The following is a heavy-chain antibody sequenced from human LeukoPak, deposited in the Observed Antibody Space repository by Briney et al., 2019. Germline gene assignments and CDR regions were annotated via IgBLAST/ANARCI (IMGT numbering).Heavy chain of an antibody. V-gene: IGHV4-39*01. Sequence: SSETLSLTCTVSGGSIGSNDYYWVWIRQPPGMGLEYIGSIYYSGSTYYNPSLKSRVTISVDTSKNQFSLKLSSVTAADTAVYYCARHRGSSSLFDYWGQGTLVTVSS. D-gene: IGHD6-6*01. CDR1: GGSIGSNDYY. CDR2: IYYSGST. J-gene: IGHJ4*02. CDR3: ARHRGSSSLFDY.